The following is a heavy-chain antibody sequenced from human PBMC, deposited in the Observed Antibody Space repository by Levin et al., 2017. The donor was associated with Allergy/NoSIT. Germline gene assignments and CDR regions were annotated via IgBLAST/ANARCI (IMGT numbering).Heavy chain of an antibody. CDR1: GFTFSSYG. D-gene: IGHD4-17*01. V-gene: IGHV3-30*18. J-gene: IGHJ4*02. Sequence: GESLKISCAASGFTFSSYGMHWVRQAPGKGLEWVAVISYDGSNKYYADSVKGRFTISRDNSKNTLYLQMNSLRAEDTAVYYCAKDHRDGDDYWGQGTLVTVSS. CDR3: AKDHRDGDDY. CDR2: ISYDGSNK.